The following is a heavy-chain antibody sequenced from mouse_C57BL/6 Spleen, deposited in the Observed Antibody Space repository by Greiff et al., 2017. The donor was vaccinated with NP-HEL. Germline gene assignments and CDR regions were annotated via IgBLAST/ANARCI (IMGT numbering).Heavy chain of an antibody. V-gene: IGHV1-50*01. J-gene: IGHJ4*01. CDR1: GYTFTSYW. D-gene: IGHD1-1*01. CDR2: IDPSDSYT. Sequence: VQLQQPGAELVKPGASVKLSCKASGYTFTSYWMQWVKQRPGQGLEWIGEIDPSDSYTNYNQKFKGKATLTVDTSSSTAYMQLSSLTSEYSAVYYCASSSSYYYAMDHWGQVASVTDSS. CDR3: ASSSSYYYAMDH.